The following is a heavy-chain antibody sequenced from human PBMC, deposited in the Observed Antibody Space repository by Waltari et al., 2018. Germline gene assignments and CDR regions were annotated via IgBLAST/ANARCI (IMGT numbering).Heavy chain of an antibody. CDR2: IYYSGIT. D-gene: IGHD7-27*01. V-gene: IGHV4-39*01. CDR1: GDSVTSRSYY. J-gene: IGHJ2*01. CDR3: ARMGTHWFFDL. Sequence: QLQLQESGPGLVKPSETLSLTCTVSGDSVTSRSYYWGWIRQPPGKGLEWIGSIYYSGITYYNPSLKSRVTLSVDTSKNQFSLKLISVTAADTSVYFCARMGTHWFFDLWGRGTLVTVSS.